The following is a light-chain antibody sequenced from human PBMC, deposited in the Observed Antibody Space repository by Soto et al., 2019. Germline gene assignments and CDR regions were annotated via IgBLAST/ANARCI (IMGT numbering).Light chain of an antibody. CDR1: QSIDTS. Sequence: DIQMTQSPSSLSASVGDRVTITCRASQSIDTSFNWYQQKPGKAPKLLIYAASFLHRGAPSKFSGSRSGTEFALTLSSLQPEDVATYYCQQTYSSRHTFGQGTKLEI. CDR2: AAS. J-gene: IGKJ2*01. V-gene: IGKV1-39*01. CDR3: QQTYSSRHT.